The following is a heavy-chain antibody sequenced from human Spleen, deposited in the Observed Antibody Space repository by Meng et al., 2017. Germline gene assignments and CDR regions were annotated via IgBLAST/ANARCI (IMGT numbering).Heavy chain of an antibody. CDR2: IPHRGSS. V-gene: IGHV4-30-4*01. J-gene: IGHJ1*01. Sequence: QVQLQESGPGLVKPSQTLSLTCTVFGGSISGGDYYWSWIRQPPGKGLEWIGEIPHRGSSAYNPSLKSRVSMSIDKSKNQFSLKLTSVTAADTAVYHCLRGSSGSVWGQGTLVTVSS. CDR3: LRGSSGSV. D-gene: IGHD3-10*01. CDR1: GGSISGGDYY.